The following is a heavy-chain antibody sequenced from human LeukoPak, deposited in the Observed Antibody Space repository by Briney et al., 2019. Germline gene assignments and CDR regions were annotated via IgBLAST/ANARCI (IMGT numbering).Heavy chain of an antibody. CDR2: ISSNGGST. Sequence: GGSLRLSCSASGFTFSSYAMHWVRQAPGKGLEYVSAISSNGGSTYYADSVKGRFTISRDNSKNTLYLQMSSLRAEDTAVYYCVKEGGVYSSGWFDYWGQGTLVTVSS. J-gene: IGHJ4*02. V-gene: IGHV3-64D*06. D-gene: IGHD6-19*01. CDR1: GFTFSSYA. CDR3: VKEGGVYSSGWFDY.